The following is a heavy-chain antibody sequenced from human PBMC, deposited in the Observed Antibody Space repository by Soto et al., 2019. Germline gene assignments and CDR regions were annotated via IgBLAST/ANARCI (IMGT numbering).Heavy chain of an antibody. D-gene: IGHD5-18*01. V-gene: IGHV3-11*01. CDR1: GFTFSDYY. CDR3: ARDRMTRGYSYGYYYYGMDV. CDR2: ISSSGSTI. J-gene: IGHJ6*02. Sequence: QVQLVESGGGLVKPGGSLRLSCAASGFTFSDYYMSWIRQAPGKGLEWVSYISSSGSTIYYADSVKGRFTISRDNAKNSLYLQMNSLRAEDTAVYYWARDRMTRGYSYGYYYYGMDVWGQGTTVTVSS.